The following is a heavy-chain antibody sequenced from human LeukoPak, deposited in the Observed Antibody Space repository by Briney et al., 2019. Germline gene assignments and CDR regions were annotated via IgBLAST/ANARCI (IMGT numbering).Heavy chain of an antibody. V-gene: IGHV4-34*01. Sequence: SETLSLTCGVFGVSINDYYWSWIRQSPGKGLEWIGEISHTEGTRYNPSLEGRVTMSVGTSENQLSLKLIFVTAADTAVYYCARIRCGHSGSVCYNHWGLGTLVTVSS. CDR1: GVSINDYY. CDR3: ARIRCGHSGSVCYNH. J-gene: IGHJ4*02. CDR2: ISHTEGT. D-gene: IGHD2-21*01.